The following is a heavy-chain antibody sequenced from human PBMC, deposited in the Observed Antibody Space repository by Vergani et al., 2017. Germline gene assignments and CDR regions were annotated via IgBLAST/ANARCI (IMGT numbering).Heavy chain of an antibody. CDR1: GFTFSSYA. D-gene: IGHD2-2*01. Sequence: QVQLVESGGGVVQPGRSLRLSCAASGFTFSSYAMHWVRQAPGKGLEWVAVISYDGSNKYYADSVKGRFTISRDNSKNTLYLQMNSLRAEDTAVYYCASGIVVVPAAMGVWGKGTTVTVSS. CDR2: ISYDGSNK. CDR3: ASGIVVVPAAMGV. J-gene: IGHJ6*04. V-gene: IGHV3-30*14.